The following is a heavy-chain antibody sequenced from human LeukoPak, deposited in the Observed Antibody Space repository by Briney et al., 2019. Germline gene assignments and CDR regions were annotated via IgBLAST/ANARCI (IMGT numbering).Heavy chain of an antibody. CDR3: GGGSGPFDY. CDR2: INHSGST. Sequence: PSETLSLTCAVYGGSFSGYYWSWIRQPPGKGLEWIGEINHSGSTNYNPSLKNRVTISVDTSKNQFSLKLSSVTAADTAVYYCGGGSGPFDYWGQGTLVTVSS. CDR1: GGSFSGYY. D-gene: IGHD3-10*01. J-gene: IGHJ4*02. V-gene: IGHV4-34*01.